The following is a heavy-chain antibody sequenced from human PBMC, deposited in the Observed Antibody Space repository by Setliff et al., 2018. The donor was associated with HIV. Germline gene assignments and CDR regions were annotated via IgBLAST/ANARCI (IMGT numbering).Heavy chain of an antibody. CDR3: ARSKGHLYYDDDTGYVLRAFDI. V-gene: IGHV3-23*01. J-gene: IGHJ3*02. D-gene: IGHD3-22*01. CDR1: GFTFSSYA. Sequence: VGSLRLSCAASGFTFSSYAMGWVRQAPGKGLEWVSAISGSGGSTYYADSVKGRLTISRDNSKNTLYLQMNSLRAEDTAVYCCARSKGHLYYDDDTGYVLRAFDIWGQGTMVTVSS. CDR2: ISGSGGST.